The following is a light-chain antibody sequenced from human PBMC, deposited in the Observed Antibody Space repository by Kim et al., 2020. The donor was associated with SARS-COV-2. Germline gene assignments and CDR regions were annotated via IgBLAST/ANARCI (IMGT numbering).Light chain of an antibody. CDR1: ESVGSW. CDR3: QQYQASPYT. Sequence: DIQMTQSPATLSASVGDRVTITCRASESVGSWLAWYQQKPGTAPKLLIYDTSTLQSGVPSRFSGSGTGTFFTLAISSLQPGDFATYYCQQYQASPYTFGQWTKLEI. V-gene: IGKV1-5*01. J-gene: IGKJ2*01. CDR2: DTS.